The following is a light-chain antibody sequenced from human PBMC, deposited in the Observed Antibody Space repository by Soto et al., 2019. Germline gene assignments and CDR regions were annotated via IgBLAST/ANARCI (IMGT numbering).Light chain of an antibody. J-gene: IGKJ1*01. V-gene: IGKV1-5*01. CDR3: QQYDSYPWT. CDR1: QSISSW. CDR2: DAS. Sequence: IQITQSASTLSASVGDRVTITGRASQSISSWLAWYQQKPGKVPKLLIYDASSLESGVPSRFSGGGSGTEFTLTISSLQPDDFATYYCQQYDSYPWTFGQGTKVDIK.